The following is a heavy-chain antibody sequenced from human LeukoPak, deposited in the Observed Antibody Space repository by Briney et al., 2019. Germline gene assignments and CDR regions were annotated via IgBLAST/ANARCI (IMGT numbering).Heavy chain of an antibody. J-gene: IGHJ3*02. Sequence: ASVKVSCKASGYTFTSYYMHWVRQAPGQGLEWMGIINPSGGSTSYAQKLQGRVTMTTDTSTSTAYMELRSLRSDDTAVYYCARDSSYDAFDIWGQGTMVTVSS. V-gene: IGHV1-46*01. D-gene: IGHD6-6*01. CDR3: ARDSSYDAFDI. CDR1: GYTFTSYY. CDR2: INPSGGST.